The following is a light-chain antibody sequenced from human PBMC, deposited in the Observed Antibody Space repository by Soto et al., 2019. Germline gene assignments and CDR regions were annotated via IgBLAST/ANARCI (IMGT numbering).Light chain of an antibody. CDR1: QTIANKY. CDR3: QQFGTSPPAFT. Sequence: ESMLTQSPGTLSLSPGDRATLFCRTSQTIANKYLTWYQQKPGQAPRLLIYGASIRATGVPDRFTGSGSGTGFTLTIIRLEPEDFAVYYCQQFGTSPPAFTFGQGTKLEI. J-gene: IGKJ2*01. V-gene: IGKV3-20*01. CDR2: GAS.